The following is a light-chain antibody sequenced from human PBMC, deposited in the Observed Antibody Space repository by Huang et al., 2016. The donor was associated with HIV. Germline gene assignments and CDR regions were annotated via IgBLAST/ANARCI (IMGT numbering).Light chain of an antibody. CDR3: QQRANWPPLT. CDR1: QSVTTY. V-gene: IGKV3-11*01. J-gene: IGKJ4*01. Sequence: EIVLTQSPATLSLSPGDRATLSCRASQSVTTYLGWYQQKPGQAPRLLIYDVSNRATGVPARFSGSRSGTDFTLTISSLEPEDFAVYYCQQRANWPPLTFGGGTKVEMK. CDR2: DVS.